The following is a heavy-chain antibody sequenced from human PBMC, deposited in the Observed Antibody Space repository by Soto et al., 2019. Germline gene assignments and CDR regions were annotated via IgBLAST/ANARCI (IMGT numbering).Heavy chain of an antibody. CDR3: ARPGGDSRWGDVFDY. V-gene: IGHV1-69*01. Sequence: QVQLVQSGAEVKKPGSSVKVSCKASGGTFSSYAISWVRQAPGQGLEWMGGIIPIFGTANYAQKFQGRVTITGDQSTITAYMAVSSLRSEDTAVYSCARPGGDSRWGDVFDYWGQGTLVTVSS. CDR1: GGTFSSYA. J-gene: IGHJ4*02. CDR2: IIPIFGTA. D-gene: IGHD3-16*01.